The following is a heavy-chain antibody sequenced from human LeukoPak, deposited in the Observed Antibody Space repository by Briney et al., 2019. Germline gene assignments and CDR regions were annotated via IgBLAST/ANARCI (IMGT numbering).Heavy chain of an antibody. CDR2: SYYSGST. Sequence: SQTLSLTCTVSGCSISSGDYYWSWIGQPPGKGLVWFGYSYYSGSTYYNPTLKSRVTISVDTSKNQFSLKLSSVTAADTAVYYCARGTGYCSSTSCYTLDYWGQGTLVTVSS. CDR3: ARGTGYCSSTSCYTLDY. CDR1: GCSISSGDYY. J-gene: IGHJ4*02. V-gene: IGHV4-30-4*08. D-gene: IGHD2-2*02.